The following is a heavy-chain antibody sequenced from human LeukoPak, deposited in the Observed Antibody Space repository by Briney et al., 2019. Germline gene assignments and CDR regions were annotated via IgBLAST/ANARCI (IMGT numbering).Heavy chain of an antibody. J-gene: IGHJ1*01. CDR3: AAYDSSGYSTKYFQH. D-gene: IGHD3-22*01. Sequence: GGSLRLSCAASGFTFSSYGMHWVRQAPGKGLVWVSRINSDGSSTSYADYVKGRFTISRDNAKNTLYLQMNSLRAEDTAVYYCAAYDSSGYSTKYFQHWGQGTLVTVSS. CDR1: GFTFSSYG. V-gene: IGHV3-74*01. CDR2: INSDGSST.